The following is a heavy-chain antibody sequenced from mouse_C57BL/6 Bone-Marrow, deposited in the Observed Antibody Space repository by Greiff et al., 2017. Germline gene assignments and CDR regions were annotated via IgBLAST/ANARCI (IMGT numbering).Heavy chain of an antibody. J-gene: IGHJ4*01. CDR2: ISNGGGST. V-gene: IGHV5-12*01. D-gene: IGHD2-3*01. CDR1: GFTFSDYY. Sequence: EVMLVESGGGLVQPGGSLKLSCAASGFTFSDYYMYWVRQTPEKRLEWVAYISNGGGSTYYPDSVQGRITISRDNAKNTLYLQMSRLKSEDTAMYYCARQGWLLYAMDYWGQGTSVTVSS. CDR3: ARQGWLLYAMDY.